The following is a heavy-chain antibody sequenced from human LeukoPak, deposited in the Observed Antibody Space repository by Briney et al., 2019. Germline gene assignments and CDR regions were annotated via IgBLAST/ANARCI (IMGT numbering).Heavy chain of an antibody. V-gene: IGHV4-59*01. J-gene: IGHJ5*02. Sequence: SETLSLTCTVSGGSISSYYWSWIRQPPGKGLEWIGYIYYSGSTNYNLSLKSRVTISVDTSKNQFSLKLSSVTAADTAVYYCAARKTIPYYYGSGSYYNGKYWFDPWGQGTLVTVSS. CDR1: GGSISSYY. CDR2: IYYSGST. CDR3: AARKTIPYYYGSGSYYNGKYWFDP. D-gene: IGHD3-10*01.